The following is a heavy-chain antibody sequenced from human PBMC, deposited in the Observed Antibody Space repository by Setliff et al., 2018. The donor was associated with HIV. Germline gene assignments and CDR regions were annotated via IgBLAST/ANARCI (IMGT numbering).Heavy chain of an antibody. D-gene: IGHD3-10*01. J-gene: IGHJ5*02. V-gene: IGHV3-23*01. CDR2: ISGSGGST. Sequence: GESLRLSCAASGFTFSSYAMSWVRQAPGKGLEWVSAISGSGGSTYYADSVKGRFTISRDNSKNTLYLQMNSLRAEDTAVYYCAKRAKYYYGSGSVNWFDPWGQGTLVTVSS. CDR1: GFTFSSYA. CDR3: AKRAKYYYGSGSVNWFDP.